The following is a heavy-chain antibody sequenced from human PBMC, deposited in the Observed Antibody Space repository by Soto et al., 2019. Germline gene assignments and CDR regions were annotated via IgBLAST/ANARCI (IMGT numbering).Heavy chain of an antibody. V-gene: IGHV4-59*01. J-gene: IGHJ4*02. CDR2: IYSSGST. D-gene: IGHD1-26*01. Sequence: QVQLQESGPGLVKPSETLSLTCTVSGGSISGSYWSWIRQPPGKGLEWIGYIYSSGSTYYNPSLRSRVTRAVDTSKNQFSLKLSSVTAADTAVYYCARRDKVGDYWGQGTLVTVSS. CDR3: ARRDKVGDY. CDR1: GGSISGSY.